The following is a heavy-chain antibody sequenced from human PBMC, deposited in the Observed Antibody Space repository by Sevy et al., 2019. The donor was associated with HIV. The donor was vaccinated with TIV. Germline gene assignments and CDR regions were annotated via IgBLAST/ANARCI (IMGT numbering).Heavy chain of an antibody. CDR1: GGSFSGYY. CDR2: INHSGST. J-gene: IGHJ6*02. Sequence: SETLSLTCAVYGGSFSGYYWSWIRQPPGKGLEWIGEINHSGSTNYNPSLNSRVTISVDTSKNQFSLKLSSVTAADTAVYYCARGPKPNDCSSTSCYANGMDVWGQGTTVTVSS. CDR3: ARGPKPNDCSSTSCYANGMDV. V-gene: IGHV4-34*01. D-gene: IGHD2-2*01.